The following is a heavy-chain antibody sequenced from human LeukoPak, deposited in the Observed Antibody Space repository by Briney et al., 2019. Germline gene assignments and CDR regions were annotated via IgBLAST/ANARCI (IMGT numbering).Heavy chain of an antibody. D-gene: IGHD2-2*01. CDR2: IYPGDSDT. CDR1: GYSFTSYW. J-gene: IGHJ6*02. Sequence: GESLKISCKGSGYSFTSYWIGWVRQMPGKGLEWMGIIYPGDSDTRYSPSFQGQVTISADKSISTAYLQWSSLKASDTAMYYCARHGGYCSSTSCRPDYYGMDVWGQGTTVTVSS. CDR3: ARHGGYCSSTSCRPDYYGMDV. V-gene: IGHV5-51*01.